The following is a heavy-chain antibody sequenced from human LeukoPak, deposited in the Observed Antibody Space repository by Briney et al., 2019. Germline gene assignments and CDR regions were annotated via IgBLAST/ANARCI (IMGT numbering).Heavy chain of an antibody. CDR1: GFTFSSYG. CDR3: ARVTIQLSARSAFDI. J-gene: IGHJ3*02. Sequence: GGSLRLSCAASGFTFSSYGMHWVRQAPGKGLEWVAVIWYDGSNKYYADSVKGRFTISRDNSKNTLYLQMNSLRAEDTAVYYCARVTIQLSARSAFDIWGQGTMVTVSS. CDR2: IWYDGSNK. V-gene: IGHV3-33*01. D-gene: IGHD5-18*01.